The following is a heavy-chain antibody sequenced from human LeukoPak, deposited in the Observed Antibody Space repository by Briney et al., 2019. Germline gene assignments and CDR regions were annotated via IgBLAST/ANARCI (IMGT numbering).Heavy chain of an antibody. D-gene: IGHD5-18*01. CDR3: ARTTEGGYTYDYFYYYYMDV. CDR2: INHSGST. CDR1: GGSFSGYY. Sequence: SETLSLTCAVYGGSFSGYYWSWIRQPPGKGLEWIGEINHSGSTNYNPSLKSRATISVDTSKNQFSLKLSSVTAADTAVYYCARTTEGGYTYDYFYYYYMDVWGKGTTVTIPS. V-gene: IGHV4-34*01. J-gene: IGHJ6*03.